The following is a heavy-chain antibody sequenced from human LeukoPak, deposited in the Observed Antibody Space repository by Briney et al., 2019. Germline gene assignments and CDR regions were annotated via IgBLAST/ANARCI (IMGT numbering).Heavy chain of an antibody. Sequence: GGSLRLSCAASGFTVSSNYMSWVRQAPGKGLEWVSVIYSGGSTYYADSVKGRFTISRDNSKNTLYLQMNSLRAEDTAVYYCARDLNYYYYGMDVWGQGTTVTVSS. V-gene: IGHV3-53*01. CDR2: IYSGGST. CDR1: GFTVSSNY. CDR3: ARDLNYYYYGMDV. J-gene: IGHJ6*02.